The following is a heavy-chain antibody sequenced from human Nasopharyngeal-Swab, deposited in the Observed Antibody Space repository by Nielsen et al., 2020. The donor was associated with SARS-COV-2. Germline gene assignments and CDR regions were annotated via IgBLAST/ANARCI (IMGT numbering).Heavy chain of an antibody. J-gene: IGHJ4*02. CDR3: ARELQEDRFGGVDYFDF. V-gene: IGHV3-7*01. D-gene: IGHD3-16*01. CDR1: GFTFSSYW. Sequence: GESLKISCAASGFTFSSYWMSWVRQAPGKGLEWVASIKEEGSNEYYVDSVKGRFTISRDNAKNSLYLQMNSLRAEDTAVYYCARELQEDRFGGVDYFDFWGQGTLVTVSS. CDR2: IKEEGSNE.